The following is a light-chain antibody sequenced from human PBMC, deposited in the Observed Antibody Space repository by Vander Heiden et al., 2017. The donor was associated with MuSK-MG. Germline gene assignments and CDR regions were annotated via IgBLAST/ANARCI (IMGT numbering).Light chain of an antibody. Sequence: QSALTQPASVSGSPGQSLTISCTGTSSDVGSYNLVSWYQQHPGKAPKLMIYDVSKRPSGVSNRFSGSKSGNTASLTTTGLQAEEEADYYCCSDEGSSNFWVFGGGTKLNV. V-gene: IGLV2-23*02. CDR3: CSDEGSSNFWV. CDR1: SSDVGSYNL. CDR2: DVS. J-gene: IGLJ3*02.